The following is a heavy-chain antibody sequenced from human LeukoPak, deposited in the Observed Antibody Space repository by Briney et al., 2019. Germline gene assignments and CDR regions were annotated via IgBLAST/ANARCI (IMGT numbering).Heavy chain of an antibody. D-gene: IGHD5-12*01. Sequence: SETLSLTCTVSGGSISSGSYYWSWIRQPAGKGLEWIGRIYTSGSTNYNPPLKSRVSISVDTYKNQFSLKLSSVTAADTAVYYCARAVSGYHRPAFDIWGQGTMVTVSS. CDR3: ARAVSGYHRPAFDI. CDR2: IYTSGST. CDR1: GGSISSGSYY. V-gene: IGHV4-61*02. J-gene: IGHJ3*02.